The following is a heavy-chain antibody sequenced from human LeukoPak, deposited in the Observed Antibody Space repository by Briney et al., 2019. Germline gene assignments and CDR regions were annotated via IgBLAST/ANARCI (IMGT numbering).Heavy chain of an antibody. Sequence: GGSLRLSCVASGFTFTNAWMSWVRQAPGKGLEWVARIRSKAYGGTPEYAAPVQGRFTISRDDSRASLYLQMNSLKTEDTAVYYCTTDLGGYFTGGSCYTGLYNCFDPWGQGTLVTVSS. J-gene: IGHJ5*02. CDR1: GFTFTNAW. CDR3: TTDLGGYFTGGSCYTGLYNCFDP. V-gene: IGHV3-15*01. CDR2: IRSKAYGGTP. D-gene: IGHD2-15*01.